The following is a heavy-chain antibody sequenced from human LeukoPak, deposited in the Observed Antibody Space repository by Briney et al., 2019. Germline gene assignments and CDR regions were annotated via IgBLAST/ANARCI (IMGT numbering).Heavy chain of an antibody. CDR2: SGSP. CDR3: TTYYVGEGGRGH. D-gene: IGHD2-21*01. Sequence: PSETLSLTCSVSGDSVSSAGYHWSWIRQAPGTGLEWIGHSGSPSYNPSLKSRVMISIDTSKNQFPLKVSTVTAADTAVYYCTTYYVGEGGRGHWGPGTLVTVSS. V-gene: IGHV4-61*08. J-gene: IGHJ4*02. CDR1: GDSVSSAGYH.